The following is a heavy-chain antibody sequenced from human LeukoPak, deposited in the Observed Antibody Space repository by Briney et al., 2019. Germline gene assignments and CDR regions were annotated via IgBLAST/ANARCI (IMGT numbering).Heavy chain of an antibody. CDR3: ARGTGDWTAFDI. CDR2: ISSSSTI. V-gene: IGHV3-48*01. CDR1: GFTFSSYS. D-gene: IGHD7-27*01. J-gene: IGHJ3*02. Sequence: GSLRLSCAASGFTFSSYSMNWVRQAPGKGLEWVSYISSSSTIYYADSVKGRFTISRDNAKNTLYLQMNSLRAEDTAVYYCARGTGDWTAFDIWGQGTMVTVSS.